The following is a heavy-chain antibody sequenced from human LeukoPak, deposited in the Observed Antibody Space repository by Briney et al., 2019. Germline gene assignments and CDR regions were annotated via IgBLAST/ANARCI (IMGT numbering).Heavy chain of an antibody. CDR2: IYSGAVT. D-gene: IGHD6-13*01. Sequence: PGGSLRLSCSASGVTVSSNYMSWVRQAPGKGLEGVSIIYSGAVTNYAASVKGRFTISRDNSKNTLYLQMNSLRAEDTAVYYCARGSRWPTFDYWGQGTLVTVSS. CDR1: GVTVSSNY. J-gene: IGHJ4*02. V-gene: IGHV3-53*01. CDR3: ARGSRWPTFDY.